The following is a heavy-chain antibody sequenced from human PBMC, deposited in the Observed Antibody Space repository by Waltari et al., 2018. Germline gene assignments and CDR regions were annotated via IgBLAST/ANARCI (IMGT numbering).Heavy chain of an antibody. Sequence: EVQLLESGGGLVQPGGSLRLSCAASGFTFSSYAMSWVRQAPGKGREWVSAISGSGGRTYYADSVKGRFTISRDNSKNTLYLQMNSLRAEDTAVYYCAKESYYGSGSHMHYWGQGTLVTVSS. CDR2: ISGSGGRT. D-gene: IGHD3-10*01. J-gene: IGHJ4*02. V-gene: IGHV3-23*01. CDR1: GFTFSSYA. CDR3: AKESYYGSGSHMHY.